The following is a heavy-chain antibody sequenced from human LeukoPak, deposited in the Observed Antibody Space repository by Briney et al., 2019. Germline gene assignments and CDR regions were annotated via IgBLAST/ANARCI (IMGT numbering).Heavy chain of an antibody. V-gene: IGHV3-21*01. CDR1: GFTFSSYA. Sequence: PGGSLRLSCAASGFTFSSYAMSWVRQAPGKGLEWVSSISSSSSYIYYADSVKGRFTISRDNAKNSLYLQMNSLRAEDTAVYYCARDLGYDSTLYYFDYWGQGTLVTVSS. J-gene: IGHJ4*02. CDR3: ARDLGYDSTLYYFDY. D-gene: IGHD3-22*01. CDR2: ISSSSSYI.